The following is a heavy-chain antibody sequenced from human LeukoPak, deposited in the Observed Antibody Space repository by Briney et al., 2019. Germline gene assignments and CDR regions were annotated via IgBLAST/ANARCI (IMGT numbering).Heavy chain of an antibody. D-gene: IGHD3-10*01. CDR3: ARDESGYHYGHYY. J-gene: IGHJ4*02. CDR1: GFTFSSFG. Sequence: GGSLRLSCAASGFTFSSFGMSWVRQAPGKGLEWLANIKQDGSEKYYVDSVKGRFTISRDNVKNSLYLQMNSLRAEDTAMYYCARDESGYHYGHYYWGQGTLVTVSS. CDR2: IKQDGSEK. V-gene: IGHV3-7*03.